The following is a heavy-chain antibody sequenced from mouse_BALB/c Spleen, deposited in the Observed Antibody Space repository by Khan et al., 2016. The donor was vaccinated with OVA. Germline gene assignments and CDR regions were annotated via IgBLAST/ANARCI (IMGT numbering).Heavy chain of an antibody. CDR1: GFSLTTYG. Sequence: VQLQQSGPGLVQPSQSLSITCTVSGFSLTTYGINWVRQSPGKGLAWLGVIWSGGSTDYNAAFISRLSISKDNSKSQVFFKMNSLQANDTAIYYCARTYFSYGNYGDYYAMDYWGQGTSVTVSS. V-gene: IGHV2-2*02. CDR3: ARTYFSYGNYGDYYAMDY. J-gene: IGHJ4*01. CDR2: IWSGGST. D-gene: IGHD2-1*01.